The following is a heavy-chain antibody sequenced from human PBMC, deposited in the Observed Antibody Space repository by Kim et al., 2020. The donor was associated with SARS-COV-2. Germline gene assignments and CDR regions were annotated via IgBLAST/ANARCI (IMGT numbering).Heavy chain of an antibody. CDR2: LSANNGGT. V-gene: IGHV1-2*06. D-gene: IGHD2-15*01. CDR3: ARSSLLDFDY. CDR1: GYTFTDYH. J-gene: IGHJ4*02. Sequence: ASVKVSCKASGYTFTDYHIHWVRQAPGQGLEWMGRLSANNGGTNYAQRFQGRVTMTRDTSISTVYLEMTRLRSDDTAVYYCARSSLLDFDYWGQGTLVTV.